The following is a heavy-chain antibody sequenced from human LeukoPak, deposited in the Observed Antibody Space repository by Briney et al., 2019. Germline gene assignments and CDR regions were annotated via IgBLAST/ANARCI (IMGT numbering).Heavy chain of an antibody. CDR2: ISGSGGST. Sequence: PGGSLRLSCAASGFTFSSYAMSWVRQAPGKGLEWASAISGSGGSTYYADSVKGRFTISRDNSKNTLYLQMNILRAEDTAVYYCANEGRTYYDFWSGYFTPSGCFDYWGQGTLVTVSS. CDR1: GFTFSSYA. V-gene: IGHV3-23*01. J-gene: IGHJ4*02. D-gene: IGHD3-3*01. CDR3: ANEGRTYYDFWSGYFTPSGCFDY.